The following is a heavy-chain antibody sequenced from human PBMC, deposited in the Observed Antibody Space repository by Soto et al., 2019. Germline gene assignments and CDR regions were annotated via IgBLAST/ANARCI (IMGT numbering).Heavy chain of an antibody. CDR1: GGTFSSYA. D-gene: IGHD6-13*01. CDR3: AGGAASSGWYCYYYYGMDV. V-gene: IGHV1-69*01. Sequence: QVQLVQSGAEVKKPGSSVKVSCKASGGTFSSYAISWVRQAPGQGLEWMGGIIPIFGTANYGEKFQGRVTITADESTSTAYMVISSMGSEETAVYYCAGGAASSGWYCYYYYGMDVWGQGTTVTVSS. CDR2: IIPIFGTA. J-gene: IGHJ6*02.